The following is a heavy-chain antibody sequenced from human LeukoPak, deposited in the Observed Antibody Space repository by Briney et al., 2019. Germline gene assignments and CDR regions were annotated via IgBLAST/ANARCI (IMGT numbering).Heavy chain of an antibody. CDR1: GYTFTSYD. J-gene: IGHJ4*02. Sequence: ASVKVSCKASGYTFTSYDINWVRQATGQGLEWMGWMNPNSGNTGYAQKFQGRVTMTRNTSISTAYMELSSLRSEDTAVYYCARLVTYDYVWGSYRSVWGQGTLVTVSS. CDR3: ARLVTYDYVWGSYRSV. V-gene: IGHV1-8*01. D-gene: IGHD3-16*02. CDR2: MNPNSGNT.